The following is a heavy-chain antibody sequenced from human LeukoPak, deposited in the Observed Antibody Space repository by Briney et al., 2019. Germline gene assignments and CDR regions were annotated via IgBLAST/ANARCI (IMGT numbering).Heavy chain of an antibody. CDR2: IYDSGST. V-gene: IGHV4-59*01. CDR1: GGSISGYY. D-gene: IGHD3-10*01. J-gene: IGHJ6*02. CDR3: ARVGGTNYYYYGMDV. Sequence: SETLSLTCTVSGGSISGYYWSWIRQPPGKGLERIGYIYDSGSTNYNPSLKSRVTISVDTSKNQFSLKLSSVTAADMAVYYCARVGGTNYYYYGMDVWGQGTTVTVSS.